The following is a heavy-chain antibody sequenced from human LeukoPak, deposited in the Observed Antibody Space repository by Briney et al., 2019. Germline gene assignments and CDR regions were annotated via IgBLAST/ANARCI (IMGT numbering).Heavy chain of an antibody. CDR3: AKDRGYGSSWSTSGEFDY. D-gene: IGHD6-13*01. CDR1: GFTFSGYS. J-gene: IGHJ4*02. Sequence: GGSLRLSCAASGFTFSGYSMNWVRQAPGKGLEWVSSISRSSSYIYYADSVKGRFTISRDNAKNSLYLQMNSLRAEDTAVYYCAKDRGYGSSWSTSGEFDYWGQGTLVTVSS. CDR2: ISRSSSYI. V-gene: IGHV3-21*01.